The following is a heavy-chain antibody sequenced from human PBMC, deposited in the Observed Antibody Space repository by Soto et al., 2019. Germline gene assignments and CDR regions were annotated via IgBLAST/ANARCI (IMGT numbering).Heavy chain of an antibody. J-gene: IGHJ5*02. CDR2: ISHDGSNK. Sequence: GGSLRLSCAASGFTFSSYGMYWVRQAPGKGLEWVAVISHDGSNKYYADSVKGRFTISRDSSKSTLYLQMNSLRAEDTAVYYCAKDSIQQQLGRNNWFDRWGQGTLVTVSS. V-gene: IGHV3-30*18. CDR1: GFTFSSYG. D-gene: IGHD6-13*01. CDR3: AKDSIQQQLGRNNWFDR.